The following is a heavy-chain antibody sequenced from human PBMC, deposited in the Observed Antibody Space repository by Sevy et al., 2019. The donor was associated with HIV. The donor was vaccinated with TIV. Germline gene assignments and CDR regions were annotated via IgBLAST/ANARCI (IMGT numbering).Heavy chain of an antibody. J-gene: IGHJ4*02. V-gene: IGHV4-59*08. CDR1: GGSITSLY. CDR2: IYYNGHI. D-gene: IGHD3-16*01. Sequence: SETLSLTCTVSGGSITSLYWNWIRQPPGKGLEWIANIYYNGHINYNPSLKSRVTLSLDTSKNQFSLWLSFGTAAETAMYYWAGGDAWGRGYSWGQGTLVTVSS. CDR3: AGGDAWGRGYS.